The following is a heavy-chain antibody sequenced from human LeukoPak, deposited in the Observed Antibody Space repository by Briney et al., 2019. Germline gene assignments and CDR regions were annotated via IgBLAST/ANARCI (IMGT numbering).Heavy chain of an antibody. CDR1: GFGFSDSY. CDR2: ISGSGSDI. Sequence: PGGSLRLSCVVSGFGFSDSYRTWIRQTPGKGLEWLAYISGSGSDIYYADSVKGRFTISRDNAKNSLYLQMNSLRPDDTALYYCSTDPRLLIYWGHGTLVTVSS. D-gene: IGHD2-8*01. J-gene: IGHJ4*01. CDR3: STDPRLLIY. V-gene: IGHV3-11*01.